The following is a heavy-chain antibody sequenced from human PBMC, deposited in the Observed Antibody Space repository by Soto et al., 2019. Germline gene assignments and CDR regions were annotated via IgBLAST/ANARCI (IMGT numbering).Heavy chain of an antibody. CDR2: ISSDGNT. CDR3: ARDILGGSYDFCH. Sequence: EVQLVESGGGLVQPGGSLRLSCAASGFSVRNIYMTWVRQAPGKGLEWVSVISSDGNTYYADSVKGRFTISRDNSKNPLYLEMNSLRVGDTAVYYCARDILGGSYDFCHGGQGTLVTVSS. D-gene: IGHD3-3*01. J-gene: IGHJ4*02. V-gene: IGHV3-66*01. CDR1: GFSVRNIY.